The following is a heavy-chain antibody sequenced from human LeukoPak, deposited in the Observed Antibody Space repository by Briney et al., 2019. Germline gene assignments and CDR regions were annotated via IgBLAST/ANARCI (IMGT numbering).Heavy chain of an antibody. Sequence: PSETLSLTCTVSGGSISSYYWGWIRQPPGKGLEWIGYIYYSGSTNYNPSLKSRVTISVDTSKNQFSLKLSSVTAAGTAVYYCARYSSSSGVGYWGQGTLVTVSS. D-gene: IGHD6-6*01. V-gene: IGHV4-59*01. CDR2: IYYSGST. CDR3: ARYSSSSGVGY. J-gene: IGHJ4*02. CDR1: GGSISSYY.